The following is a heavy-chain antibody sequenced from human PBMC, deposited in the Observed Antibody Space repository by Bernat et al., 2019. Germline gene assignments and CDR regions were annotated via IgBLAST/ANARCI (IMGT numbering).Heavy chain of an antibody. CDR1: RFSLSNARMG. CDR3: ARTRPPGEWAALDWYFDL. D-gene: IGHD7-27*01. J-gene: IGHJ2*01. CDR2: IFSNDEK. Sequence: QVTLKESGPVLVKPTETLTLTCTVSRFSLSNARMGVSWIRQPPGKALEWLAHIFSNDEKSYSTSLKPRLTISKDTSKSQVVLTMTNVDPVDTATYYCARTRPPGEWAALDWYFDLWGRGTLVTVSS. V-gene: IGHV2-26*01.